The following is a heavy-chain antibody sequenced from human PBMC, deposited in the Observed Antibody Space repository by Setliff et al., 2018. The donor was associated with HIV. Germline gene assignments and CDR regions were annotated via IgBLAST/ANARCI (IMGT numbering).Heavy chain of an antibody. CDR1: GFTFKTDA. V-gene: IGHV3-33*01. J-gene: IGHJ4*02. Sequence: PGGSLRLSCAASGFTFKTDAMHWVRQAPGKGLEWVAFIWYDGSNKEYGDSVRGRFTISRDNAKNTVYLQLTSLRAEDTAVYYCARGPQYNFWGGYLGLWGQGTLVTVSS. CDR2: IWYDGSNK. D-gene: IGHD3-3*01. CDR3: ARGPQYNFWGGYLGL.